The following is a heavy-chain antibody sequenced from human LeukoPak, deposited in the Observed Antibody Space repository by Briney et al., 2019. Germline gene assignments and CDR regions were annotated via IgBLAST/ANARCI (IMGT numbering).Heavy chain of an antibody. J-gene: IGHJ4*02. CDR3: ARAYPGYSGYDFDY. CDR2: IYTSGST. D-gene: IGHD5-12*01. Sequence: PSETLSLTCTVSGGSISSSSYYWSWIRQPAGKGLEWIGRIYTSGSTNYNPSLKSRVTISVDTSKNQFSLKLSSVTAADTAVYYCARAYPGYSGYDFDYWGQGTLVTVSS. CDR1: GGSISSSSYY. V-gene: IGHV4-61*02.